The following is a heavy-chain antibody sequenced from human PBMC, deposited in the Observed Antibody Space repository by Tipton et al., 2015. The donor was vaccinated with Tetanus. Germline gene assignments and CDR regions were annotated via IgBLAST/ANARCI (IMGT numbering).Heavy chain of an antibody. CDR1: GFIFNNYW. J-gene: IGHJ4*02. Sequence: QLVQSGGEVKKPGESLKISCKGSGFIFNNYWIGWVRQMPGKGLEWMGIIYPGDSDTRYSPSFQGQVTISVDKSISTAYLQWSSLKASDTSMFYCARAHCSDGVCNFDYWGQGALVTVAS. D-gene: IGHD2-8*01. CDR3: ARAHCSDGVCNFDY. V-gene: IGHV5-51*01. CDR2: IYPGDSDT.